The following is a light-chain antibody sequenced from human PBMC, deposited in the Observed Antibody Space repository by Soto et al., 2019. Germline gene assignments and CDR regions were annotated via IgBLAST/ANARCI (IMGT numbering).Light chain of an antibody. J-gene: IGKJ4*01. CDR2: GAS. V-gene: IGKV1D-13*01. Sequence: SPTTQSPSSLSASVGDRVTISCRASQGIGNALGWYQQKPGKPPKLLIYGASSLETGVPSRFSGSGSGTDFTLTISSLQPEDFATYYCQQFYDYPLTFGGGTKVDIK. CDR1: QGIGNA. CDR3: QQFYDYPLT.